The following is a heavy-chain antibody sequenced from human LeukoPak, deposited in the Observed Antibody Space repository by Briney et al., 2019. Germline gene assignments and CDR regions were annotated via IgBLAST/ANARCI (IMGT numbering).Heavy chain of an antibody. CDR3: ARGKIYDILTGYGGALDY. V-gene: IGHV1-3*01. D-gene: IGHD3-9*01. Sequence: ATVKVSCKAFGYTFTSYAMHWVRQAPGQRLEWMGWINAGNGNTKYSQKFQGRVTITRDTSASTAYMELSSLRSEDTAVYYCARGKIYDILTGYGGALDYWGQGTLVTVSS. CDR2: INAGNGNT. J-gene: IGHJ4*02. CDR1: GYTFTSYA.